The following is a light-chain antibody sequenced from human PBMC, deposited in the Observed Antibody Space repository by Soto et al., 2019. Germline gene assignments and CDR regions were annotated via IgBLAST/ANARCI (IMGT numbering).Light chain of an antibody. CDR1: QGISSY. CDR3: QQYYSYPPIT. CDR2: AAS. J-gene: IGKJ5*01. Sequence: AIRMTQSPSSFSASTGDRVTITCRASQGISSYLAWYQQKPGKAPKLLIYAASTLQSGVPSRFSGSGSGTDFTLTIRCLQSEDFATYYCQQYYSYPPITFGQGTRLEIK. V-gene: IGKV1-8*01.